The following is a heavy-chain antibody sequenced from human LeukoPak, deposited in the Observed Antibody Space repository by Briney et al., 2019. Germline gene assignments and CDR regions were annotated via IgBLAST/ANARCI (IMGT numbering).Heavy chain of an antibody. CDR2: INPNSGGT. V-gene: IGHV1-2*02. CDR1: GYTFTGYY. CDR3: ARDYWRRLGPYGSGSYYYVY. Sequence: ASVKVSCKASGYTFTGYYMHWVRQAPGQGLEWMGWINPNSGGTNYAQKFQGRVTMTRDTSISTAYMELSRLRSDDTAVYCCARDYWRRLGPYGSGSYYYVYWGQGTLVTVSS. J-gene: IGHJ4*02. D-gene: IGHD3-10*01.